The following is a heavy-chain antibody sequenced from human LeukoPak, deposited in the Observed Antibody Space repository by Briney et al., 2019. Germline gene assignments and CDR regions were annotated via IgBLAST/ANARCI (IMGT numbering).Heavy chain of an antibody. V-gene: IGHV3-23*01. CDR3: AKDESKAGTDY. D-gene: IGHD6-19*01. CDR2: MSLVADTT. CDR1: GFTFTYVA. J-gene: IGHJ4*02. Sequence: HSGGSLRLSCDASGFTFTYVAMNWVRQAPGKGLEWVSSMSLVADTTYYADSVKGRFIISADNSKNTLYLQMSSLRADDTAVYYCAKDESKAGTDYWGQGTLVTVSS.